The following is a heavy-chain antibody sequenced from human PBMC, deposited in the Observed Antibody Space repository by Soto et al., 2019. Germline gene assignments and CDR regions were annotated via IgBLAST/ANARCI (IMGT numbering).Heavy chain of an antibody. Sequence: GGSLRLSCTASGFTFGDYAMSWFRQAPGKGLEWVGFIRSKAYGGTTEYAASVKGRFTISRDDSKSIAYLQMNSLKTEDTAVYYCTRDLGYCSGGSCSDAFDIWGQGTMVTVSS. CDR2: IRSKAYGGTT. CDR1: GFTFGDYA. J-gene: IGHJ3*02. V-gene: IGHV3-49*03. D-gene: IGHD2-15*01. CDR3: TRDLGYCSGGSCSDAFDI.